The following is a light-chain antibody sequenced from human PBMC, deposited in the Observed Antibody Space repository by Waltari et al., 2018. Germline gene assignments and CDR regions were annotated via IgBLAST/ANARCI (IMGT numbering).Light chain of an antibody. Sequence: LSCRASQGINSDLAWYQHKPGQAPRLLIYGASTRAAGVPARFSGSGSGTEFTLTISSLQSEDFGVYYCQQSKSWPAFGQGTKVEIK. V-gene: IGKV3-15*01. CDR3: QQSKSWPA. CDR2: GAS. J-gene: IGKJ1*01. CDR1: QGINSD.